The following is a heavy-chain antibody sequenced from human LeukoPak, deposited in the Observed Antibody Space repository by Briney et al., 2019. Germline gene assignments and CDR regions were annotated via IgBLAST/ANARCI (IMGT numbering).Heavy chain of an antibody. J-gene: IGHJ4*02. CDR3: ARDRGYPYYFDY. V-gene: IGHV3-48*04. Sequence: GGSLRLSCAASGFTFSSYSMNWVRQAPGKGLEWVSSITSSSSTMYYADSVKGRFTISRDNAKNSLYLQMNSLRAEDTAVYYCARDRGYPYYFDYWGQGTLVTVSS. D-gene: IGHD3-16*01. CDR2: ITSSSSTM. CDR1: GFTFSSYS.